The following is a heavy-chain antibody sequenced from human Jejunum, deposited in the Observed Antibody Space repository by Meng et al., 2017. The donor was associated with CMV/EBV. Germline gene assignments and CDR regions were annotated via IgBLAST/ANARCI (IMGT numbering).Heavy chain of an antibody. CDR2: FYYSGST. D-gene: IGHD3-22*01. CDR3: ARHSSGLTFHYDSSGYYSH. CDR1: SITSYS. V-gene: IGHV4-39*01. J-gene: IGHJ4*01. Sequence: SITSYSWGWSRQPPGKGLEWIGSFYYSGSTYYNPSLKSRVTISVDTSKNQFSLKLSSVTAADTAVYYCARHSSGLTFHYDSSGYYSHWGQGTLVTVSS.